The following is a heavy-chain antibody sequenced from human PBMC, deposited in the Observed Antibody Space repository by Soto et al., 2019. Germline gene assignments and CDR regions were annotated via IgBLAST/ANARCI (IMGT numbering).Heavy chain of an antibody. D-gene: IGHD3-9*01. Sequence: EVQLVESGGGLVEPGGSLRLSCTASGFAFNTYSMNWVRQAPGKGLEWVSSINEDSTYIYYAASWRGRITISRDNAKDSLFLQMNSLRPDDTAVYYCVRDLGRYFRSGYMDLWGDGATVTVSS. CDR1: GFAFNTYS. J-gene: IGHJ6*03. CDR3: VRDLGRYFRSGYMDL. V-gene: IGHV3-21*02. CDR2: INEDSTYI.